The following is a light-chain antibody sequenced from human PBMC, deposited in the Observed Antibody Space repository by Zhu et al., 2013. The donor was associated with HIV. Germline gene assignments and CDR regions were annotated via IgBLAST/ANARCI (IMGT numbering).Light chain of an antibody. V-gene: IGKV3-15*01. CDR2: GAS. Sequence: EVVLTQSPVTLAGFPGDRVTLSCRASQNVNKNLAWYQHKRGQSPRLLFSGASTRATGVPPRFSGSGSATEFTLTISRLESEDFAVYYCQHYGYSPPWTFGQGTRVEIK. CDR3: QHYGYSPPWT. CDR1: QNVNKN. J-gene: IGKJ1*01.